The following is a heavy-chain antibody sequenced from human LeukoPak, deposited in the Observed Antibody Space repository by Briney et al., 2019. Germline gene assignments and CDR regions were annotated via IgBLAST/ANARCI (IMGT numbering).Heavy chain of an antibody. V-gene: IGHV3-21*01. J-gene: IGHJ4*02. CDR2: ISSSANYI. Sequence: PGGSLRLSCAASGFNFKAYNMNWIRQAPGKGLEWVSSISSSANYIYYADSPRGRFTISRDNAKNSLYLQMNSLRVEDTAVYYCARDRGYSYGYDLDYWGQGTLITVSS. D-gene: IGHD5-18*01. CDR3: ARDRGYSYGYDLDY. CDR1: GFNFKAYN.